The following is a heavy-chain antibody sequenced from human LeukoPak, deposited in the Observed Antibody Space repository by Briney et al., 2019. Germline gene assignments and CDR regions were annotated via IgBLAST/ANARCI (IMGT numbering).Heavy chain of an antibody. J-gene: IGHJ1*01. V-gene: IGHV3-23*01. CDR1: GFTVSSNY. Sequence: GGSLRLSCAASGFTVSSNYMSWVRQAPGKGLEWVSAISGSGGSTYYADSVKGRFTISRDNSKNTLYLQMNSLRAEDTAVYYCAKDGGFLATEYFQHWGQGTLVTVSS. D-gene: IGHD3-3*01. CDR2: ISGSGGST. CDR3: AKDGGFLATEYFQH.